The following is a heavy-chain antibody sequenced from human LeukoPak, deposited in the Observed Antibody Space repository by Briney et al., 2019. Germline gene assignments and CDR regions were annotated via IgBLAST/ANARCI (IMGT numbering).Heavy chain of an antibody. CDR2: IYYSGST. D-gene: IGHD3-9*01. CDR1: GGSISSYY. J-gene: IGHJ5*02. CDR3: ARDSRPYYDILTGYYRGGWFDP. V-gene: IGHV4-59*12. Sequence: SETLSLTCTVSGGSISSYYWSWIRQPPGKGLEWIGYIYYSGSTNYNPSLKSRVTISVDTSKDQFSLKLSSVTAADTAVYYCARDSRPYYDILTGYYRGGWFDPWGQGTLVTVSS.